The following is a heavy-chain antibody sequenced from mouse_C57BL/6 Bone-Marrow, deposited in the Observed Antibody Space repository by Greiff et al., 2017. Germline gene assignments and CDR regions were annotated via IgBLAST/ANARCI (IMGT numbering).Heavy chain of an antibody. CDR1: GFNFNDYS. CDR2: ISPEDGDT. J-gene: IGHJ2*01. CDR3: TNPFGGDAN. Sequence: EVQLMQSGAGLVKPGASVKLSCAASGFNFNDYSMHWVRQTPEQGLEWIGRISPEDGDTEYAPKFQGKATMTADTSTNNAYLKLSSQTSEDTAVYYCTNPFGGDANWGQGNATTVS. V-gene: IGHV14-1*01.